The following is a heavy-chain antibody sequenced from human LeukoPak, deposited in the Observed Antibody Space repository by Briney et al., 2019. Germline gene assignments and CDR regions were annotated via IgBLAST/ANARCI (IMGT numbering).Heavy chain of an antibody. V-gene: IGHV3-23*01. CDR3: AKDLRYYFHSYFDY. CDR2: ISGSGGTT. Sequence: GGSLRLSCAASGFTFSNYAMNWVRQAPGKGLEWVSTISGSGGTTYYADSVKGRFTFSRDNSKNTLYLQMNSLRAEDTAVYYCAKDLRYYFHSYFDYWGQGTLVTVSS. J-gene: IGHJ4*02. D-gene: IGHD3-9*01. CDR1: GFTFSNYA.